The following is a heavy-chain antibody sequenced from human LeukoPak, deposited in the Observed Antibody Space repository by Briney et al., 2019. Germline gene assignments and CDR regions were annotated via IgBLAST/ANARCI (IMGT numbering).Heavy chain of an antibody. CDR3: ARLPPKLRRYYPEYVQH. V-gene: IGHV3-7*01. CDR2: IKQDGSEK. D-gene: IGHD3-10*01. Sequence: GGSLRLSCAASGFTFSSYWMSWVRQAPGKGLEWVANIKQDGSEKYYVDSVKGRFTISRDNAKNSLYLQMNSLRAEDTAVYYCARLPPKLRRYYPEYVQHWGHVTLV. CDR1: GFTFSSYW. J-gene: IGHJ1*01.